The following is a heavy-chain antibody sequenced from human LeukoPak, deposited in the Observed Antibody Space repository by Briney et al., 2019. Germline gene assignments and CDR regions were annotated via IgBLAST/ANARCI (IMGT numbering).Heavy chain of an antibody. D-gene: IGHD3-22*01. CDR1: GFTFSSYG. CDR3: AREYYDSSGPFDY. J-gene: IGHJ4*02. V-gene: IGHV3-33*01. Sequence: GGSLRLSCAASGFTFSSYGMHWVRQAPGKGLEWVAVIWYDGSNKYYADSVKGRFTISRDNSKNTLYLQMNSLRAEDTAVYYCAREYYDSSGPFDYWGQGTLVTVSS. CDR2: IWYDGSNK.